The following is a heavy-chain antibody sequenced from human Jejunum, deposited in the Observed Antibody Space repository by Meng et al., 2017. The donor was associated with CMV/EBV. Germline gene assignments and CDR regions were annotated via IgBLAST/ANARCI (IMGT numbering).Heavy chain of an antibody. Sequence: SCAASGFTFSSYSMKWVRQAPGKGLEWVSSVSSGSGYIYYADAVKGRLTISRDNAKNSLYLQMNSLRAEDTAVYYCARDPFTGMDVWGQGTTVTVSS. CDR2: VSSGSGYI. CDR1: GFTFSSYS. V-gene: IGHV3-21*06. CDR3: ARDPFTGMDV. J-gene: IGHJ6*02. D-gene: IGHD3-16*01.